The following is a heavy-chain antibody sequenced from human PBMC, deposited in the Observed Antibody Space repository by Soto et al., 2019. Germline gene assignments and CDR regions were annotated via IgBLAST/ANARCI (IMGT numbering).Heavy chain of an antibody. J-gene: IGHJ3*02. Sequence: ASVKVSCKASGYTFTSYAMHWVRQAPGQRLEWMGWINAGNGNTKYSQKFQGRVTITRDTSASTAYMELSSLRSEDTAVYYCAILVAIAARREGKAFDIWGQGTMVTVSS. CDR3: AILVAIAARREGKAFDI. CDR2: INAGNGNT. D-gene: IGHD6-6*01. CDR1: GYTFTSYA. V-gene: IGHV1-3*01.